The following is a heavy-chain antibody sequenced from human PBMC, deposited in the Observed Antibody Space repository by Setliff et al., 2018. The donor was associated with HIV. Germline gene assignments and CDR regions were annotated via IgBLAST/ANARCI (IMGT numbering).Heavy chain of an antibody. D-gene: IGHD4-4*01. CDR3: ARDVDYSRPEYYYGMDV. J-gene: IGHJ6*02. CDR2: ISSSGSTI. V-gene: IGHV3-11*04. CDR1: GFTFSDYY. Sequence: PGGSLRLSCAASGFTFSDYYMSWIRQAPGKGLEWVSYISSSGSTIYYADSVKGRFTISRDNAKNSLYLQMNSLRAEDTAVYYCARDVDYSRPEYYYGMDVWGQGTTVTVS.